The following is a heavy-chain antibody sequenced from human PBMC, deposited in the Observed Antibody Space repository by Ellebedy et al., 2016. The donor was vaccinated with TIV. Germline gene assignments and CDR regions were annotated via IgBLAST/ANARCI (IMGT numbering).Heavy chain of an antibody. CDR2: IRGGGSST. D-gene: IGHD6-19*01. V-gene: IGHV3-23*01. J-gene: IGHJ4*02. CDR3: AKHSAPYSSGRVTYFDY. Sequence: GESLKISXAASGFSLSGYWMSRVRQAPGKGLEWVSTIRGGGSSTFYAESVKGRFTISRDNSKNTLYLQMNSLRAEDTAVYYCAKHSAPYSSGRVTYFDYWGQGTLVTVSS. CDR1: GFSLSGYW.